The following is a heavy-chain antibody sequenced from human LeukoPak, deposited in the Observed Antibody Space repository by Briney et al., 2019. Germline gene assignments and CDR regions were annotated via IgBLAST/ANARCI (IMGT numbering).Heavy chain of an antibody. CDR1: GFSLSSYW. Sequence: GGSLRLSCAAAGFSLSSYWMSWVRQAKGKGLECVAKIREDGSEKHYVDSVKGRFTISRDNSKNTLYLQMNSLRAEDTAVYYCARRAGAYSHPYDYWGQGTLVTVSS. J-gene: IGHJ4*02. CDR3: ARRAGAYSHPYDY. V-gene: IGHV3-7*03. D-gene: IGHD4/OR15-4a*01. CDR2: IREDGSEK.